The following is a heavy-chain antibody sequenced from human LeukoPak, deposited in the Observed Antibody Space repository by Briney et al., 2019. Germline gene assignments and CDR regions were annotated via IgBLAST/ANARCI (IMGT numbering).Heavy chain of an antibody. Sequence: PGGSLRLSCAASGFTFSSYWMSWVRQAPGKGLEWVANIKQDGSEKYYVDSVKGRFTISRDNAKNSLYLQMNSLRAEDTAVYYCARVVVYCGGDCYPHFDYWGQGTLVTVSS. J-gene: IGHJ4*02. CDR1: GFTFSSYW. CDR2: IKQDGSEK. CDR3: ARVVVYCGGDCYPHFDY. D-gene: IGHD2-21*02. V-gene: IGHV3-7*01.